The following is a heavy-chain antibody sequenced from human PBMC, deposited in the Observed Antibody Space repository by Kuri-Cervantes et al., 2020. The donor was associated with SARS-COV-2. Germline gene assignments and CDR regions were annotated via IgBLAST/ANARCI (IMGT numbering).Heavy chain of an antibody. D-gene: IGHD3-22*01. CDR2: IRSKAYGGTT. CDR3: TRGLTLHYYDATRAFDI. Sequence: GGSLRLSCTASGFTFGDYAMSWFRQAPGKGLEWVGFIRSKAYGGTTEYAASGKGRFTISRDDSKSIAYLQMNSLKTEDTAVYYCTRGLTLHYYDATRAFDIWGQGTMVTVSS. V-gene: IGHV3-49*03. CDR1: GFTFGDYA. J-gene: IGHJ3*02.